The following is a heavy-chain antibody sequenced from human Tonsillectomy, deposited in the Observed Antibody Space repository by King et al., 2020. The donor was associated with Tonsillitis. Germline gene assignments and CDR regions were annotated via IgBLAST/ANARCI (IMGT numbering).Heavy chain of an antibody. Sequence: QLVQSGAEVKKPGASVKVSCKASCYTFSTYGINGVRQAPGQGLECMGWISVYNGDTKYAQRLQGRVTMTTDTSTSTAYMELRSLRSDDTAVYYCARPLYNYGPSPSDYWGQGTLVTVSS. D-gene: IGHD5-18*01. J-gene: IGHJ4*02. V-gene: IGHV1-18*01. CDR2: ISVYNGDT. CDR3: ARPLYNYGPSPSDY. CDR1: CYTFSTYG.